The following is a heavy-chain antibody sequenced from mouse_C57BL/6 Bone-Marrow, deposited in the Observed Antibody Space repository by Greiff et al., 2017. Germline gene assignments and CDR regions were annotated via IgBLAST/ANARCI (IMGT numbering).Heavy chain of an antibody. D-gene: IGHD2-10*01. V-gene: IGHV2-2*01. CDR3: ARKPSYYGKHGDAMDY. CDR1: GFSLTSYG. J-gene: IGHJ4*01. CDR2: IWSGGST. Sequence: QVHVKQSGPGLVQPSQSLSITCTVSGFSLTSYGVHWVRQSPGKGLEWLGVIWSGGSTDYNAAFISRLSISKDNSKSQVFFKMNSLQADDTAIYYWARKPSYYGKHGDAMDYWGQGTSVTVSS.